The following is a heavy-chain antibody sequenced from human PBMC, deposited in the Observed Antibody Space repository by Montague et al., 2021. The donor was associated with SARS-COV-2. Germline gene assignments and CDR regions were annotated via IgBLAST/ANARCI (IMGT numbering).Heavy chain of an antibody. V-gene: IGHV4-39*01. Sequence: SETLSLTCTVSGGSISSSSYYWGWIRQPPGKGLEWIGSIFYSGSTDYNPSLKSRVTISVDTSKNQFFLKLSSVTAADTAVYYCASMVRAQVYYFDYWGQGTLATVSS. J-gene: IGHJ4*02. CDR2: IFYSGST. CDR1: GGSISSSSYY. D-gene: IGHD3-10*01. CDR3: ASMVRAQVYYFDY.